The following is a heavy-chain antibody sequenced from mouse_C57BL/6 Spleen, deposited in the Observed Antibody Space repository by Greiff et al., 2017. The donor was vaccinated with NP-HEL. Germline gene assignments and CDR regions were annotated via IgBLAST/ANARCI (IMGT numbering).Heavy chain of an antibody. CDR1: GYTFTSYW. J-gene: IGHJ2*01. CDR2: IDPSDSYT. CDR3: ARFGPYDYYFDY. Sequence: QVQLQQPGAELVMPGASVKLSCKASGYTFTSYWMHWVKQRPGQGLEWIGEIDPSDSYTNYNQKFKGKSTLTVDKSSRTAYMQLSSPTSEDSAVYYCARFGPYDYYFDYWGQGTTLTVSS. V-gene: IGHV1-69*01. D-gene: IGHD2-4*01.